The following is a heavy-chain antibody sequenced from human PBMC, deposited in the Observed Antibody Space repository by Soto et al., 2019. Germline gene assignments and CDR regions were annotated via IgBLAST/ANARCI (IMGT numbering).Heavy chain of an antibody. CDR3: ARGFLEWSLGWFDP. J-gene: IGHJ5*02. D-gene: IGHD3-3*01. CDR2: ISSSSSYI. V-gene: IGHV3-21*01. CDR1: GFTFSSYS. Sequence: LRLSCAASGFTFSSYSMNWVRQAPGKGLEWVSSISSSSSYIYYADSVKGRFTISRDNAKNSLYLQMNSLRAEDTAVYYCARGFLEWSLGWFDPWGQGTLVTVSS.